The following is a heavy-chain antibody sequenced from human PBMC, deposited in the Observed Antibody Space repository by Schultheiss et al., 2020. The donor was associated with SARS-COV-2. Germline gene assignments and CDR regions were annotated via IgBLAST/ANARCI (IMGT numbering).Heavy chain of an antibody. CDR3: ARDEDFWSGVTDY. V-gene: IGHV1-2*02. CDR1: GYTFTGYY. CDR2: IIPIFGTA. J-gene: IGHJ4*02. Sequence: ASVKVSCKASGYTFTGYYMHWVRQAPGQGLEWMGWIIPIFGTANYAQKFQGRVTLTRDTSSNTAYMEMKRLTSDDTAIYYCARDEDFWSGVTDYWGLGTLVTVSS. D-gene: IGHD3-3*01.